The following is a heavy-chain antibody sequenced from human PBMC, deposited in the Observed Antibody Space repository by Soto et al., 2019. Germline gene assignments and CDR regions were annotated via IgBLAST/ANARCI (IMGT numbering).Heavy chain of an antibody. CDR1: KFIFSTYA. CDR2: IRGSGDGT. D-gene: IGHD4-17*01. J-gene: IGHJ3*01. Sequence: EVQVLESGGGSIQPGGSLSLSCTTSKFIFSTYAMTWVRQAPGEGLEWVSSIRGSGDGTYYADSVRGRFTISRDNSKNTLYLRMNSLRVEDTAVYYCTRDPNGDYIGAFDFWGQGMLVTVSS. CDR3: TRDPNGDYIGAFDF. V-gene: IGHV3-23*01.